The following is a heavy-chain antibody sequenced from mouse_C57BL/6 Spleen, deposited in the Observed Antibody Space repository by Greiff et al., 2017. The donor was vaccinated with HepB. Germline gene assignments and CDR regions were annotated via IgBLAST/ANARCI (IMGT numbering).Heavy chain of an antibody. J-gene: IGHJ2*01. Sequence: QVQLQQSGAELVRPGASVTLSCKASGYTFTDYEMHWVKQTPVHGLEWIGAIDPETGGTAYNQKFKGKAILTADKSSSTAYMELRSLTSEDSAVYYFTRSRTTVVAPPFDYWGQGTTLTVSS. D-gene: IGHD1-1*01. V-gene: IGHV1-15*01. CDR2: IDPETGGT. CDR1: GYTFTDYE. CDR3: TRSRTTVVAPPFDY.